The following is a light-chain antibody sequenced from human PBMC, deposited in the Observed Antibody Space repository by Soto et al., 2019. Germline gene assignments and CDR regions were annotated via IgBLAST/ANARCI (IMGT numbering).Light chain of an antibody. J-gene: IGKJ4*01. CDR1: QTVTRSY. CDR2: GAS. V-gene: IGKV3-20*01. Sequence: ENVLTQSPGTLSLSPGETATLSCRASQTVTRSYLAWYQQKPGQGPRLLIYGASTRATGIPDRFSGSESGTDFTLTISRLEPEDFAFYYCQQYDTSPLTFGGGTKVEIK. CDR3: QQYDTSPLT.